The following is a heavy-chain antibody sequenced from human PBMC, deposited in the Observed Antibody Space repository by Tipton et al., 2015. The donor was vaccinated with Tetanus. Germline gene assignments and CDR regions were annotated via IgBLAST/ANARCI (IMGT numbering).Heavy chain of an antibody. Sequence: SLRLSCAASGFTLRRYGMHWVRQAPGKGLEWVAIIWFDGSKTYYADSVKGRFIVSRDNTKSMLYLQMNSLKVEDTAVYYCAREDGGPTLDYFDSWGQGALVIVSS. CDR1: GFTLRRYG. CDR3: AREDGGPTLDYFDS. J-gene: IGHJ4*02. D-gene: IGHD3-16*01. CDR2: IWFDGSKT. V-gene: IGHV3-33*01.